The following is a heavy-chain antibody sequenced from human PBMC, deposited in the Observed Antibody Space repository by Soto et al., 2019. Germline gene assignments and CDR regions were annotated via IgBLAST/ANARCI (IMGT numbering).Heavy chain of an antibody. CDR2: IYSGGST. V-gene: IGHV3-53*01. D-gene: IGHD5-12*01. Sequence: EVQLVESGGGLIQPGGSLRLSCAASGFTVSSNYMSWVRQAPGKGLEWVSVIYSGGSTYYADSVQGRFIISRDNSKNTLYLQMNSLRAEDTAVYYCARAEAATIPLDYWGQGTLGPLSS. J-gene: IGHJ4*02. CDR3: ARAEAATIPLDY. CDR1: GFTVSSNY.